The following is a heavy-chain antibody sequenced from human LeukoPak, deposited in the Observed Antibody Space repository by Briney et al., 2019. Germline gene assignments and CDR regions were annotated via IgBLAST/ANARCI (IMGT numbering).Heavy chain of an antibody. V-gene: IGHV3-9*01. CDR1: GFTFGDYS. J-gene: IGHJ4*02. Sequence: PPGGSLRLSCEASGFTFGDYSIHWVRQSPGKVLEWVSGISWNSDDIAYADSVKSRFAISRDNAKNSVYLQMSGLKYEDTAFYYCAKVRAAMRFGDVGLDCWGQGAPVTVSS. CDR3: AKVRAAMRFGDVGLDC. D-gene: IGHD3-10*01. CDR2: ISWNSDDI.